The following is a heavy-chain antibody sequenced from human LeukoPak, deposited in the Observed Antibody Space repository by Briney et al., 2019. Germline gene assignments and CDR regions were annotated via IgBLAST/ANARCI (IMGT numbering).Heavy chain of an antibody. V-gene: IGHV4-61*01. Sequence: PSETLSLTCTVSGASISSGSYYWSWLRQPPWEGLEWFGYVRSSGSTNYNPSLKSRVAISEDTPKNQFTLKLSSVTAADTAVYYCARGVLVGATGHHFAYWGQGTLVTVSS. D-gene: IGHD2-8*02. J-gene: IGHJ4*02. CDR2: VRSSGST. CDR1: GASISSGSYY. CDR3: ARGVLVGATGHHFAY.